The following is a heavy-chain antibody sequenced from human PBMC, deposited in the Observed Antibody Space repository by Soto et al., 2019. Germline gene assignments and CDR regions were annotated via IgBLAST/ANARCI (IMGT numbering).Heavy chain of an antibody. Sequence: GGSLRLSCEASGFTFSNYWMSWIRQAPGKGLEWVANIRQDGSEKYLVDSVTGRFTMSRDNAKNSLYLQMNGLRTEDTAVYYSVRDGSSGWHFDSWGQGTLVTVSS. V-gene: IGHV3-7*01. J-gene: IGHJ4*02. CDR1: GFTFSNYW. CDR3: VRDGSSGWHFDS. D-gene: IGHD6-19*01. CDR2: IRQDGSEK.